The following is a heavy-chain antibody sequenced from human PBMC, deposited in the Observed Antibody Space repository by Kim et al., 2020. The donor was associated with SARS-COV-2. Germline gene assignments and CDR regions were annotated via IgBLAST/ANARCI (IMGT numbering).Heavy chain of an antibody. CDR1: GFNLATAW. J-gene: IGHJ4*02. V-gene: IGHV3-15*01. CDR3: TTYTTIWPKY. CDR2: IKSKNDGGTI. Sequence: GGSLRLSCTTSGFNLATAWMTWVRQAPGKGLEWVGRIKSKNDGGTIHYAAPVKGRFTISRDDSRKTVYLQMDSLKAEDTAVYYCTTYTTIWPKYWGLGTLVTVSA. D-gene: IGHD1-1*01.